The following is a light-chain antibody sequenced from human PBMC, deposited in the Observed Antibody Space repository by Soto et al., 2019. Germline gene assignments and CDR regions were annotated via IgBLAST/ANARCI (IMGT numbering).Light chain of an antibody. V-gene: IGKV1-5*03. CDR2: KAS. CDR1: QNIGSW. CDR3: QQYNSYSQWT. Sequence: DIQMTQSPSTLSASVGDRVTIICRASQNIGSWLAWYHQKPGKAPNLLIYKASSLEGGVPSRFSGSGSGTEFTLTISSLQPDDFATYYCQQYNSYSQWTFGQGTKVEIK. J-gene: IGKJ1*01.